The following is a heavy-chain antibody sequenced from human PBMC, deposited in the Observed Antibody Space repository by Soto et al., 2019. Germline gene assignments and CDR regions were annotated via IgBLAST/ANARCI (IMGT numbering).Heavy chain of an antibody. J-gene: IGHJ6*02. CDR2: IYYSGST. CDR1: CGSIGSSSYY. CDR3: ARLTPNPQDYYGMDV. V-gene: IGHV4-39*01. Sequence: SETLSLARTGSCGSIGSSSYYWGCIRQPPGKGLEWIGSIYYSGSTYYSPSLKSRVTISVDTSKNQFSLKLSSVTAADTAVYYCARLTPNPQDYYGMDVWGQGTTVTVSS.